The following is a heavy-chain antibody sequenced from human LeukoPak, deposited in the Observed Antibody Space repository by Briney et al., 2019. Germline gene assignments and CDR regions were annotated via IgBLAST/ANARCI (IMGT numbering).Heavy chain of an antibody. J-gene: IGHJ5*02. CDR1: GYSISSGYY. CDR3: ARAEVVAAATRLPYNWFDP. D-gene: IGHD2-15*01. CDR2: IYHSGST. V-gene: IGHV4-38-2*01. Sequence: SETLSLTCAVSGYSISSGYYWGWIRQPPGKGLEWIGSIYHSGSTYYNPSLKSRVTISVDTSKNQFSLKLSSVTAADTAVYYCARAEVVAAATRLPYNWFDPWGQGTLVTVSS.